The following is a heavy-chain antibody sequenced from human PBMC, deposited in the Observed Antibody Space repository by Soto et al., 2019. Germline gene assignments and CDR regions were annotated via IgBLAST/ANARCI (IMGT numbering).Heavy chain of an antibody. D-gene: IGHD3-10*01. J-gene: IGHJ6*02. Sequence: ASVKVSCKASGYTFTSYGISWVRQAPGQGLEWMGWISAYNGNTNYAQKLQGRVTMTTDTSTSTAYMELRSLRSDDTAVYYCARDRSTMVRGVIKPMDVWGQGTTVTAP. CDR2: ISAYNGNT. CDR3: ARDRSTMVRGVIKPMDV. CDR1: GYTFTSYG. V-gene: IGHV1-18*01.